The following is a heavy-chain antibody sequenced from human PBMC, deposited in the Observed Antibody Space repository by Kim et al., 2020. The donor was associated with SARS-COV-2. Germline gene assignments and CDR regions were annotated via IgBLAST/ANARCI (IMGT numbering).Heavy chain of an antibody. CDR3: SSAYVSSCCSYGY. CDR2: INHSGST. Sequence: SETLSLTCAVYGGSFSGYSWSWIRQPPGKGLEWIWEINHSGSTTYYPSPMSRVTISVDTSNNQSSLMLISVPAADTAVYYCSSAYVSSCCSYGYWGQGTL. V-gene: IGHV4-34*01. D-gene: IGHD2-15*01. CDR1: GGSFSGYS. J-gene: IGHJ4*02.